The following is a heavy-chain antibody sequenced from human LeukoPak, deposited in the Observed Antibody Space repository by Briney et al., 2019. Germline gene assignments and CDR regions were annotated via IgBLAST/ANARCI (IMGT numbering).Heavy chain of an antibody. Sequence: GGSLRLSCAASGFTFSSCAMHWVRQAPGKGLEWVAVISYDGSNKYYADSVKGRFAISRDNSKNTLYLQMNSLRAEDTAVYYCAKDRSWSLHYGLDVWGQGTTVTVSS. J-gene: IGHJ6*02. D-gene: IGHD6-13*01. CDR3: AKDRSWSLHYGLDV. CDR2: ISYDGSNK. CDR1: GFTFSSCA. V-gene: IGHV3-30*09.